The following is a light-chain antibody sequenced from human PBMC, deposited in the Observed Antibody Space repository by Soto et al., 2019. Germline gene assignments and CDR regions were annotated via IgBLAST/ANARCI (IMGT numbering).Light chain of an antibody. Sequence: SALTQPASVCGSPGQSITISSTGTSSDVGSYNLVSWYQQHPGKAPKLMIYEVSKRPSGVSNRFSGSKSGNTASLTISGLQAEDEADYYCCSYAGSSTFLYVFGTGTKVTVL. CDR3: CSYAGSSTFLYV. CDR1: SSDVGSYNL. J-gene: IGLJ1*01. V-gene: IGLV2-23*02. CDR2: EVS.